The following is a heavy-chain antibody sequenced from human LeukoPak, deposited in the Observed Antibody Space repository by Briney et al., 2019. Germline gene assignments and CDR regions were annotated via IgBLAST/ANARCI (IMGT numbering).Heavy chain of an antibody. D-gene: IGHD3-10*01. V-gene: IGHV1-58*01. Sequence: ASVKVSCKASGFTFTSSAVQWVRQARGQRLEWIGWIVVGSGNTNYAQKFQERVTITRDMSTSTAYMELSSLRSEDTAVYYCAEDLHYYGSGSFGPTLYYFDYWGQETLVTV. CDR2: IVVGSGNT. CDR1: GFTFTSSA. CDR3: AEDLHYYGSGSFGPTLYYFDY. J-gene: IGHJ4*02.